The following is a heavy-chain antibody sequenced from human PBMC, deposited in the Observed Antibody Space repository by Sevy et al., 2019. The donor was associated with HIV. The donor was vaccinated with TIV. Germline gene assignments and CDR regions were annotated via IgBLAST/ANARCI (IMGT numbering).Heavy chain of an antibody. CDR1: GFTFSSYG. CDR3: AKDRVAAAGIGWYFDL. J-gene: IGHJ2*01. Sequence: GGSLRLSCAASGFTFSSYGMHWVRQAPGKGLEWVAVISYDGSNKYYADSVKGRFTTSRDNSKNTLYLQMNSLRAEDTAVYYCAKDRVAAAGIGWYFDLWGRGTLVTVSS. CDR2: ISYDGSNK. D-gene: IGHD6-13*01. V-gene: IGHV3-30*18.